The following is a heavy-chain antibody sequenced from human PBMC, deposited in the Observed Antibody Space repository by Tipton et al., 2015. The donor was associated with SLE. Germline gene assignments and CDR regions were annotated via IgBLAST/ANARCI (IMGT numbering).Heavy chain of an antibody. D-gene: IGHD5-24*01. V-gene: IGHV4-38-2*01. CDR2: IYHSGST. Sequence: GLVKPSETLSLTCAVSGYSISSGYYWGWIRQPPGKGLEWIGSIYHSGSTYYNPSLKSRVTISVDTSKNQFSLKLSSVTAADTAVYYCARVGVDDYTPFDYWGQGTLVTVSS. CDR3: ARVGVDDYTPFDY. J-gene: IGHJ4*02. CDR1: GYSISSGYY.